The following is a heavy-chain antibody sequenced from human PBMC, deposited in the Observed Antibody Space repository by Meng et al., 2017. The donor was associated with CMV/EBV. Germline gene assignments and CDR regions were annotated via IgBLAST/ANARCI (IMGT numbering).Heavy chain of an antibody. Sequence: ASVKVSCKASGGTFSSYDINWVRQATGQGLEWMGWMNPNSGNTGYAQKFQGRVTMTRNTSISTAYMELSSLRSEDTAVYYCAREGRGYSYGYYYYYGMDVWGQGTTVTVSS. J-gene: IGHJ6*02. CDR3: AREGRGYSYGYYYYYGMDV. V-gene: IGHV1-8*02. CDR2: MNPNSGNT. CDR1: GGTFSSYD. D-gene: IGHD5-18*01.